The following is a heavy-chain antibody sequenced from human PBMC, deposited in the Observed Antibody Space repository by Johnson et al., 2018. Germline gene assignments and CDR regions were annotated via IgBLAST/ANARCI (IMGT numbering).Heavy chain of an antibody. Sequence: VQLVESGGGLVKPGGSLRLSCAASGFTFSDYFMSWIRQAPGKGLEWISYINQSGSIMYYADSVKGRFPISRDNAKNSLYLQMNSLRAVDTAVYYCARAHWTTRNAMDGWGQGTTVTVSS. D-gene: IGHD1-1*01. V-gene: IGHV3-11*01. CDR3: ARAHWTTRNAMDG. CDR2: INQSGSIM. CDR1: GFTFSDYF. J-gene: IGHJ6*02.